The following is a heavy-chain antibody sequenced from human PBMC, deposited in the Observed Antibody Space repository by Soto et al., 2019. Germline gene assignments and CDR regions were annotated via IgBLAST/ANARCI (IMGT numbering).Heavy chain of an antibody. D-gene: IGHD3-9*01. CDR3: ARMTYLDWHFIDQ. CDR2: IHYTGGT. CDR1: GGAVSSGGYY. Sequence: SETLSLTCTVSGGAVSSGGYYWSWMRHLPGKALEWIGHIHYTGGTSYNPSLKSRISISVQNSENQFSLKMTSLTAADTAVYYCARMTYLDWHFIDQWGLGTLVTVPQ. J-gene: IGHJ4*02. V-gene: IGHV4-31*03.